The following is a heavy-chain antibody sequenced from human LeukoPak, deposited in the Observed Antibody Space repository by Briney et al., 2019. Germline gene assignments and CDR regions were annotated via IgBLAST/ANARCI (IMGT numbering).Heavy chain of an antibody. CDR3: AKVRPGYYYMDV. Sequence: GGSLRLSCAASGFTFSSYWMHWVRQAPGKGLVWVSRIIIDGSGTSYADSVKGRFTISRDNAKNTLYLQMNSLRVEDTAVYYCAKVRPGYYYMDVWGKGTTVTASS. CDR2: IIIDGSGT. D-gene: IGHD4-17*01. CDR1: GFTFSSYW. V-gene: IGHV3-74*01. J-gene: IGHJ6*03.